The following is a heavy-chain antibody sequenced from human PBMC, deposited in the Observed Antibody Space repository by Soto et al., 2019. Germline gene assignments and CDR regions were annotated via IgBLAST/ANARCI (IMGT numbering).Heavy chain of an antibody. V-gene: IGHV4-38-2*02. CDR3: ARDWYRDGYKGGYFDY. Sequence: SETLSLTCAVSGFSISSGYYWGWVRQPPGKGLEWIGSMYQSGTTYYNPSLKSRVTISINTSKNQFSPKLSSVTAADTAVYYCARDWYRDGYKGGYFDYWGQGTLVTVSS. CDR1: GFSISSGYY. J-gene: IGHJ4*02. D-gene: IGHD1-26*01. CDR2: MYQSGTT.